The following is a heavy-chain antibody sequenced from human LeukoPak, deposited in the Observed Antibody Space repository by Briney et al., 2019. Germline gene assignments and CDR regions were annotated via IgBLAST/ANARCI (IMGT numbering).Heavy chain of an antibody. CDR1: GGTFSRFT. CDR3: AREWGLESSGYYYAY. V-gene: IGHV1-69*13. Sequence: SVKVSCKASGGTFSRFTISWVRQAPGQGFEWMGGITPIFGTANFAQKFQGRVSITADGSMSTAFMELSSLRSEDTAVYYCAREWGLESSGYYYAYWGQGTLVTVSS. J-gene: IGHJ4*02. CDR2: ITPIFGTA. D-gene: IGHD3-22*01.